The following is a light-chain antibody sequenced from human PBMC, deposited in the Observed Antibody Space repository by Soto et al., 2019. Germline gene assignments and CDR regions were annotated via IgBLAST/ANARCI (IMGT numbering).Light chain of an antibody. J-gene: IGKJ1*01. V-gene: IGKV3-15*01. CDR3: QQYSNWPPYT. CDR2: GAS. Sequence: EIVMTQSPATLSVSPGERATLSCRASQSVSSNLAWYQQKPGQAPRLLIYGASTRATGIPARFSGSGSGTEFTLTISSLQSEDFAVYYCQQYSNWPPYTFGQGTKV. CDR1: QSVSSN.